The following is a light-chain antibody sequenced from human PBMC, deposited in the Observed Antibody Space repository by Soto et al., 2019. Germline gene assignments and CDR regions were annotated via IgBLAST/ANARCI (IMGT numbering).Light chain of an antibody. Sequence: QSALTQPASVSWSPGQSITISCTGATSDVGAYNYVSWYQLHPGRAPKLMIFGVSNRPSGVSDRFPGSKSGNTASLTISGLQTEDEAEYYCCSYATNSDNVFGTGTKLTVL. V-gene: IGLV2-14*01. CDR3: CSYATNSDNV. CDR1: TSDVGAYNY. CDR2: GVS. J-gene: IGLJ1*01.